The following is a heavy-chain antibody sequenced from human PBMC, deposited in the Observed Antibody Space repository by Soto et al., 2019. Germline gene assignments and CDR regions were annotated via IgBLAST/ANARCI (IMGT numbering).Heavy chain of an antibody. D-gene: IGHD3-22*01. Sequence: PSETLSLTCTVSGGSISSSSYYWGWIRQPPGKGLEWIGSIYYSGSTYYNPSLKSRVTISVDTSKNQFSLKLNSVTAADTAVYYCARNSDYYDSSGPETYSFDFWGQGTLLTVSS. J-gene: IGHJ4*02. CDR3: ARNSDYYDSSGPETYSFDF. CDR1: GGSISSSSYY. V-gene: IGHV4-39*01. CDR2: IYYSGST.